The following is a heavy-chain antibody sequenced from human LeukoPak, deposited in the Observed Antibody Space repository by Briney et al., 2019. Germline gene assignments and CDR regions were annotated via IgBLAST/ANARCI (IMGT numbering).Heavy chain of an antibody. J-gene: IGHJ4*02. CDR2: ISNSGNTI. CDR1: GFTFSDYY. D-gene: IGHD3-16*01. CDR3: ARYRVITNDYFNY. V-gene: IGHV3-11*01. Sequence: GGSLRPSCAASGFTFSDYYMSWIRQAPGKGLEWVSYISNSGNTIKEADSVKGRFTISRDNAQNSLYLQMKSLRAEDTAVYYCARYRVITNDYFNYWGQGTLVSVSS.